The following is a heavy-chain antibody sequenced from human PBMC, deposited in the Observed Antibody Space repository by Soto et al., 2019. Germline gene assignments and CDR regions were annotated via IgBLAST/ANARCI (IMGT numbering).Heavy chain of an antibody. CDR2: IYYSGST. CDR1: GGSISSYY. V-gene: IGHV4-59*01. J-gene: IGHJ4*02. Sequence: PSETLSLTCTVSGGSISSYYWSWIRQPPGKGLEWIGYIYYSGSTNYNPSLKSRVAISVDTSKNQFSLKLSSVTAADTAVYYCARGGYDYDYIWGSYRLGYWGQGTLVTVSS. CDR3: ARGGYDYDYIWGSYRLGY. D-gene: IGHD3-16*02.